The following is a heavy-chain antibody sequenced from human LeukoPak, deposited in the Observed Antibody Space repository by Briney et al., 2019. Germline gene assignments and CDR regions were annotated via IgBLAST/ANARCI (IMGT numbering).Heavy chain of an antibody. CDR2: ISYDGSNK. D-gene: IGHD6-13*01. V-gene: IGHV3-30*03. Sequence: GGSLRLSCAASGFTFSDYYMSWIRQAPGKGLEWVAVISYDGSNKYYADSVKGRFTISRDSSKNTLYLQMNSLRAEDTAVYYCARDPGEAYSSSYFDYWGQGTLVTVSS. CDR1: GFTFSDYY. CDR3: ARDPGEAYSSSYFDY. J-gene: IGHJ4*02.